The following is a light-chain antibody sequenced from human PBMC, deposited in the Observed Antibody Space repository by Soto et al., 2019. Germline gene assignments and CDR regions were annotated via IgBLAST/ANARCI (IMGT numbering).Light chain of an antibody. Sequence: QSVLTQPPSVSAAPGQKVSISCSGSSSNIGDNYVSWYQQFPGTAPKLLIYDNNKRPSGIPDRFSGSASGTSATLGITGLQTGDKADYYCGTWDTSLSAGVFGGGTKLTVL. CDR3: GTWDTSLSAGV. J-gene: IGLJ2*01. V-gene: IGLV1-51*01. CDR2: DNN. CDR1: SSNIGDNY.